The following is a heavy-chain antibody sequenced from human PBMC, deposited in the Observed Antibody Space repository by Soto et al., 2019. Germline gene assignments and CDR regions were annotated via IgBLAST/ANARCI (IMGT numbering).Heavy chain of an antibody. CDR1: GFTFSSYA. J-gene: IGHJ3*02. CDR2: ISGSGGST. V-gene: IGHV3-23*01. Sequence: PGGSLRLSCAASGFTFSSYAMSWFRQAPGKGLEWVSAISGSGGSTYYADSVKGRFTISRDNSKNTLYLQMNSLRAEDTAVYYCAKDRSITMVRGATCDAFDIWGQGTMVTVSS. D-gene: IGHD3-10*01. CDR3: AKDRSITMVRGATCDAFDI.